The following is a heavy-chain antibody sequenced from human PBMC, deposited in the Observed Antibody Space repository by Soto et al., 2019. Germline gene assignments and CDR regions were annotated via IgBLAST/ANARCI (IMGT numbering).Heavy chain of an antibody. CDR2: IYPGDSDT. Sequence: GESLKISCKGSGYSFTSYWIGWVRRMPGKGLEWMGIIYPGDSDTRYSPSFQGQVTISADKSISTAYLQWSSLKASDTAVYYCARGPTSNSSPRRGSWFDPWGQGSLVTVSS. J-gene: IGHJ5*02. V-gene: IGHV5-51*01. CDR1: GYSFTSYW. CDR3: ARGPTSNSSPRRGSWFDP. D-gene: IGHD6-6*01.